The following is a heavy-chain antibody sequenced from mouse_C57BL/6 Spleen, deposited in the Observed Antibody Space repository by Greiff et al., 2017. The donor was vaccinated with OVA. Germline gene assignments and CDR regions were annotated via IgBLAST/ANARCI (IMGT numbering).Heavy chain of an antibody. D-gene: IGHD3-3*01. CDR3: ARVGLAGTDFDY. CDR1: GFTFSSYA. CDR2: ISDGGSYT. V-gene: IGHV5-4*01. Sequence: EVQLQESGGGLVKPGGSLKLSCAASGFTFSSYAMSWVRQTPEKRLEWVATISDGGSYTYYPDNVKGRFTISRDNAKNNLYLQMSHLKSDDTAMYDCARVGLAGTDFDYWGQGTTLTVSS. J-gene: IGHJ2*01.